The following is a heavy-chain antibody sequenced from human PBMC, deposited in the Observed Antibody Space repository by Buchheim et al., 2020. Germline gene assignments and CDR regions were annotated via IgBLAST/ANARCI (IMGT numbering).Heavy chain of an antibody. CDR1: GGSVSSGTYY. J-gene: IGHJ5*02. Sequence: QVQLQESGPGLVKPSETLSLTCTVSGGSVSSGTYYWSWIRQPPGKGLEWIGYVYYSESTKYNPSLKRRVTISVDTSMNHFSLRLNSVTAADTAVYYCARADSSGYLRNWFDPWGQGT. V-gene: IGHV4-61*01. D-gene: IGHD3-22*01. CDR2: VYYSEST. CDR3: ARADSSGYLRNWFDP.